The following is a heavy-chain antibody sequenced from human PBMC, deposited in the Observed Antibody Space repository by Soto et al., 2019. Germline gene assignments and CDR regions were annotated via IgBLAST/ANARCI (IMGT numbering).Heavy chain of an antibody. D-gene: IGHD5-12*01. CDR1: GFIFSDYE. CDR2: ISGSGLTI. V-gene: IGHV3-48*03. CDR3: ARGPYRNTYNWFDS. J-gene: IGHJ5*02. Sequence: PGGSLRLSCAASGFIFSDYEINWVRQAPGKWLEWVSYISGSGLTIYYADSGKGRFTISRDNAKNSLYLQMNSLGVEDTAVYYCARGPYRNTYNWFDSWGQGTLVTVSS.